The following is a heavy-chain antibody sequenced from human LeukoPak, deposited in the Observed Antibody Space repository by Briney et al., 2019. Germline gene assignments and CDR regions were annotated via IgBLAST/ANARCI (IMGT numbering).Heavy chain of an antibody. D-gene: IGHD3-22*01. CDR3: ARDLYYYDSSGYY. CDR1: GFTFSDYS. CDR2: ISSSSSTI. Sequence: GGSLRLSCAASGFTFSDYSMNWVRQAPGKGLEWVSYISSSSSTIYYADSVKGRFTISRDNAKNSLYLQMNSLRAEDTAVYYCARDLYYYDSSGYYWGQGTLVTVSS. J-gene: IGHJ4*02. V-gene: IGHV3-48*04.